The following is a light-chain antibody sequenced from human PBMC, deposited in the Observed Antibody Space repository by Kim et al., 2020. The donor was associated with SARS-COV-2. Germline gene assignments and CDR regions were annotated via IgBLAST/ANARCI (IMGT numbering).Light chain of an antibody. Sequence: LSVSPGERATLSCRAGQSVISHLAWYQQKPGQAPRLLIYGPSTRATGIPARFSGSGSGTEFTLTISSLQSEDFAFYYCQQYNKWPYTFGQGTKLEI. J-gene: IGKJ2*01. CDR2: GPS. CDR3: QQYNKWPYT. CDR1: QSVISH. V-gene: IGKV3-15*01.